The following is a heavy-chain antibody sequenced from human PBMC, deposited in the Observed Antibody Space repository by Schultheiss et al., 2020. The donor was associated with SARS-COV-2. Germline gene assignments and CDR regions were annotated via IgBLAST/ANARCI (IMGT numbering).Heavy chain of an antibody. V-gene: IGHV3-13*01. CDR1: GFTFSNAW. CDR3: ARARGSCSRPDCYSADMDV. CDR2: ITSTGET. Sequence: GESLKISCAASGFTFSNAWMSWVRQATGKGLEWVSVITSTGETYYQGSVKGRFTISRENAQNSLYLQMNGLRAGDTAVYYCARARGSCSRPDCYSADMDVWGKGTTVTVSS. D-gene: IGHD2-21*02. J-gene: IGHJ6*03.